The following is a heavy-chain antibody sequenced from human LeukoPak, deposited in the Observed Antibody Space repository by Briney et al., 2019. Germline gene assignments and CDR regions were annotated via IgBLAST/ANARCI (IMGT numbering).Heavy chain of an antibody. CDR1: GGSISSYY. CDR2: IYYSGST. CDR3: ARSPNSGYDPFDY. J-gene: IGHJ4*02. D-gene: IGHD5-12*01. Sequence: SETLSLTCTVSGGSISSYYWSWIRQPPGKGLEWIGSIYYSGSTYYNPSLKSRVTISVDTSKNRFSLKLSSVTAADTAVYYCARSPNSGYDPFDYWGQGTLVIVSS. V-gene: IGHV4-59*05.